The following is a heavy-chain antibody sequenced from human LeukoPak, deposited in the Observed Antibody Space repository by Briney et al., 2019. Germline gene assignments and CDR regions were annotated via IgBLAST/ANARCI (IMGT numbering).Heavy chain of an antibody. D-gene: IGHD3-10*01. V-gene: IGHV4-4*07. J-gene: IGHJ4*02. CDR3: ARLSDYYGSGDY. Sequence: PSETLSLTCTVSGGSVSSYYWSWIRQPAEKGLEWIGRIYTSGSTNYNPSLKSRVTMSVDTSKNQFSLKLSSVTAADTAVYYCARLSDYYGSGDYWGQGTLVTVSS. CDR1: GGSVSSYY. CDR2: IYTSGST.